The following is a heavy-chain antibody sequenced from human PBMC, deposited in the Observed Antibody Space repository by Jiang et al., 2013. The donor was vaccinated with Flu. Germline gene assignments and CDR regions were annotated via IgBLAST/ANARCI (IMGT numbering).Heavy chain of an antibody. D-gene: IGHD3-22*01. CDR2: IYWNDDK. CDR3: AHSHSDSSGFFYYYGMDV. CDR1: GFPLSTSGVG. Sequence: VKPTQTLTLTCTFSGFPLSTSGVGVGWIRQPPGKALEWLALIYWNDDKRYSPSLKSRLTITKDTSKNQVVLTMTNMDPVDTATYYCAHSHSDSSGFFYYYGMDVWGQGTTVTVSS. V-gene: IGHV2-5*01. J-gene: IGHJ6*02.